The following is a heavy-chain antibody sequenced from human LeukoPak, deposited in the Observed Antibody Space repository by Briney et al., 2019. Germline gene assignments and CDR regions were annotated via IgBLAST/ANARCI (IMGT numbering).Heavy chain of an antibody. Sequence: GGSLRLSCAASGFTFSSYAMSWVRQAPGKGLEWVSAISGSGGSTYYADSVKGRFTISRDNSKNTLYLQMNGLRAEDTAVYYCAKGDYYDSSGYDYWGQGTLVTVSS. CDR1: GFTFSSYA. CDR2: ISGSGGST. D-gene: IGHD3-22*01. V-gene: IGHV3-23*01. J-gene: IGHJ4*02. CDR3: AKGDYYDSSGYDY.